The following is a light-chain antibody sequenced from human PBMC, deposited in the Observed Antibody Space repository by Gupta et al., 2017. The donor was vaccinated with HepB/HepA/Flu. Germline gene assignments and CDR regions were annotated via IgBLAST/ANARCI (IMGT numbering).Light chain of an antibody. CDR1: SLGRYY. CDR2: GET. J-gene: IGLJ2*01. V-gene: IGLV3-19*01. CDR3: NSRDSIGNHRV. Sequence: SSALPQDPAVYVALGQTGRIPRQGDSLGRYYGRWYQQEPGQVPVIVLYGETNRPSRMPDRFSGSSSGNTASVTITGAHAEDEADYYCNSRDSIGNHRVFGGGTKLTVL.